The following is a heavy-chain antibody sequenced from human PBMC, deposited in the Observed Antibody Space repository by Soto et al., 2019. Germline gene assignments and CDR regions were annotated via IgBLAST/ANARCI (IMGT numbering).Heavy chain of an antibody. CDR3: ARDWGSGINYYGMEV. D-gene: IGHD3-16*01. CDR2: IRSDGTTK. Sequence: PGGSLRLSCVGSRYTFSSYGMHWVRQAPGKGLQWVASIRSDGTTKYNGDSVKGRFTISRDNSKNTLYLQMNGLRVEDTAEYYCARDWGSGINYYGMEVWGHGTTVTVSS. V-gene: IGHV3-33*01. CDR1: RYTFSSYG. J-gene: IGHJ6*02.